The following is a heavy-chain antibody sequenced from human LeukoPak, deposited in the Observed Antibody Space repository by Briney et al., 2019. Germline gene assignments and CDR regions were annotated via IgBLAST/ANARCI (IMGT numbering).Heavy chain of an antibody. CDR2: SSASGDSP. CDR1: GFTFNNYA. Sequence: GGSLRLSCTASGFTFNNYAMSWVRQAPGKGLEWVSASSASGDSPYHADSVKGRFTISRDTSKNTLYLQMNSLRAEDTAVYYCAKVLRFLEWLPYFDYWGQGTLVTVSS. V-gene: IGHV3-23*01. D-gene: IGHD3-3*01. CDR3: AKVLRFLEWLPYFDY. J-gene: IGHJ4*02.